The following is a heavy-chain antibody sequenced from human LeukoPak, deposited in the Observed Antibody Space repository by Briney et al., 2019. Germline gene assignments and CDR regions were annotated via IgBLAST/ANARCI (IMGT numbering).Heavy chain of an antibody. Sequence: PGGSLRLSCAASGFTFSNYWMTWVRQAPGKGLERVANIKQDASERNYVDSVRGRFTISRDNAKNSVYLQMNSLRAEDTAVYYCARAFESWGQGILVTVSS. CDR3: ARAFES. CDR1: GFTFSNYW. J-gene: IGHJ4*02. V-gene: IGHV3-7*01. CDR2: IKQDASER.